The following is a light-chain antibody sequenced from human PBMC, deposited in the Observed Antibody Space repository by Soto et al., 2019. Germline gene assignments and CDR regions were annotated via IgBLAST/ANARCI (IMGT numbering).Light chain of an antibody. V-gene: IGLV2-23*02. CDR3: CSYAGSYV. Sequence: QSALTQPASVSVSPGQSITISCTGTSSDVGSYNLVSWYQQHPGKAPKLMIYEVSKRPSGVSNRFSGSKSGNTASLTISGLQAEDEADYYCCSYAGSYVFGTGTKVTVL. CDR1: SSDVGSYNL. J-gene: IGLJ1*01. CDR2: EVS.